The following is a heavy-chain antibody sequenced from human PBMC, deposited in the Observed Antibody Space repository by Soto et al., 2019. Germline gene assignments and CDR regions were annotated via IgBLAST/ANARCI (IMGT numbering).Heavy chain of an antibody. D-gene: IGHD2-8*01. J-gene: IGHJ4*02. V-gene: IGHV1-18*04. CDR2: ISAYNGNT. CDR3: ARELGAYCTNGVCSPHY. CDR1: GYTFTSYG. Sequence: ASVKVSCKASGYTFTSYGISWVLQAPGQGLEWMGWISAYNGNTNYAQKLQGRVTMTTDTSTSTAYMELRSLRSDDTAVYYCARELGAYCTNGVCSPHYWGQGTLVTVSS.